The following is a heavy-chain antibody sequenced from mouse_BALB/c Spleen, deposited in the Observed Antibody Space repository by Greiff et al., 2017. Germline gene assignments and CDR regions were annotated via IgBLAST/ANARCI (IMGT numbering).Heavy chain of an antibody. CDR1: GFTFTDYY. Sequence: EVQRVESGGGLVQPGGSLRLSCATSGFTFTDYYMSWVRQPPGKALEWLGFIRNKANGYTTEYSASVKGRFTISRDNSQSILYLQMNTLRAEDSATYYCARDYGNYEDYAMDYWGQGTSVTVSS. J-gene: IGHJ4*01. CDR3: ARDYGNYEDYAMDY. CDR2: IRNKANGYTT. D-gene: IGHD2-1*01. V-gene: IGHV7-3*02.